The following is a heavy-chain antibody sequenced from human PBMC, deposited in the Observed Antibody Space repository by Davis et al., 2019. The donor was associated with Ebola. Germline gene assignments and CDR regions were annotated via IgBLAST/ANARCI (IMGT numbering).Heavy chain of an antibody. CDR2: INPSGGST. V-gene: IGHV1-46*01. Sequence: ASVKVSCKASGYTFTSYYMHWVRQAPGQGLEWMGIINPSGGSTSYPQKFQGRVTMTRDTSTSTVYMELSSLRSEDTAVYYCAREYGDYGRGYYGMDVWGQGTTVTVSS. D-gene: IGHD4-17*01. CDR3: AREYGDYGRGYYGMDV. CDR1: GYTFTSYY. J-gene: IGHJ6*02.